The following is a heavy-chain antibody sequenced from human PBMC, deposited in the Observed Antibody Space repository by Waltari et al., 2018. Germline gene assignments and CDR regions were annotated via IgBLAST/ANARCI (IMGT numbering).Heavy chain of an antibody. CDR1: AGTFSSYA. D-gene: IGHD1-7*01. Sequence: QVQLVQSGAEVKKPGCSVKVSCKASAGTFSSYAISWVRQDRGQGLEWMGGIIPIFGKTNYARKCQGRVTMTADEATSTAYMELSSLRSEDTAGYYCARPFRELELRGYYYYGMDVWGQGTTVTVSS. V-gene: IGHV1-69*01. CDR2: IIPIFGKT. CDR3: ARPFRELELRGYYYYGMDV. J-gene: IGHJ6*02.